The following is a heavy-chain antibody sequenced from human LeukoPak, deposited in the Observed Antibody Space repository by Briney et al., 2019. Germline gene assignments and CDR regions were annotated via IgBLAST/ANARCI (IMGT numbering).Heavy chain of an antibody. J-gene: IGHJ6*03. V-gene: IGHV3-21*01. Sequence: GGSXXLXCAASGFTFSSYSMNWVRQAPGKGGEXVSSISSSSSYIYYADSVKGRFTISRDNAKNSLYLQMNSLRAEDTAVYYCARGDYYGSTYMDVWGKGTTVTVSS. CDR2: ISSSSSYI. D-gene: IGHD3-10*01. CDR1: GFTFSSYS. CDR3: ARGDYYGSTYMDV.